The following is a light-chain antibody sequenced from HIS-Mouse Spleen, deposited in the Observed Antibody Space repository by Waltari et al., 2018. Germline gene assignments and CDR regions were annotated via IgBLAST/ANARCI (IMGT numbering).Light chain of an antibody. V-gene: IGKV2-29*03. CDR2: VGS. CDR3: MQGIHLPLT. Sequence: DIVMTQTPLSLSVTPGQPASISCKSSQSLLHSDGKTYLDWYLQKPGQSPQLLIYVGSNRFSGVPDRFSGSGSGTDFTLKISRVEAEDVGVYYCMQGIHLPLTFGGGTKVEIK. J-gene: IGKJ4*01. CDR1: QSLLHSDGKTY.